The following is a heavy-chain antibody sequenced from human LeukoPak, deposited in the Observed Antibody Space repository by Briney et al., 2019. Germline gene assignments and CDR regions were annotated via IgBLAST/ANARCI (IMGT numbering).Heavy chain of an antibody. Sequence: SETLSLTCAVYGGSFSGYYWSWIRQPPGKGLEWIGEINHSGSTNYNPSLKSRVTISVDTSKNQLSLKLSSVTAADTAVYYCAGRVPAAPFDYWGQGTLVTVSS. J-gene: IGHJ4*02. V-gene: IGHV4-34*01. CDR2: INHSGST. D-gene: IGHD2-2*01. CDR1: GGSFSGYY. CDR3: AGRVPAAPFDY.